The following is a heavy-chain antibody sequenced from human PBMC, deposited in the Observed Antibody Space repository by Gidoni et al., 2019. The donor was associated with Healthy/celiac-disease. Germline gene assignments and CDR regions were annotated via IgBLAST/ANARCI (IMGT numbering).Heavy chain of an antibody. CDR2: IWYDGSNK. CDR1: GFTFSSYG. Sequence: QVQLVESGGGVVQPGRSLRLSCAASGFTFSSYGMHWVRQAPGKGLEWVAVIWYDGSNKYYADSVKGRFTISRDNSKNTLYLQMNSLRAEDTAVYYCARETGAAAGDYYYYGMDVWGQGTTVTVSS. CDR3: ARETGAAAGDYYYYGMDV. D-gene: IGHD6-13*01. V-gene: IGHV3-33*01. J-gene: IGHJ6*02.